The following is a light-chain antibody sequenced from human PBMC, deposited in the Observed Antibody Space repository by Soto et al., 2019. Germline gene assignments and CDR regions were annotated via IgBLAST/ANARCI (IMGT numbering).Light chain of an antibody. CDR3: QQYDYWPPWT. CDR1: ESVSSN. Sequence: EIVMTQSPATLSVSTGERATLSCRASESVSSNLAWYQQKPGQAPRLLMYGASTRAAGTPDRFSGSGSGTEFTLTISSLQSEDFAVYYCQQYDYWPPWTFGQGTKVEIK. V-gene: IGKV3-15*01. J-gene: IGKJ1*01. CDR2: GAS.